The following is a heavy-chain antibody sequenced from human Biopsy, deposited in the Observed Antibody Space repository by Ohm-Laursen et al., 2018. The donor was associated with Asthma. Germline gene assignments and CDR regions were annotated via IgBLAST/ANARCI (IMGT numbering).Heavy chain of an antibody. CDR1: GFTFRTYG. V-gene: IGHV3-30*05. CDR2: ISYDGHNQ. D-gene: IGHD6-13*01. CDR3: ARATVAAAGND. J-gene: IGHJ4*02. Sequence: SLRLSCAASGFTFRTYGMHWVRQTPGKGLEWLSSISYDGHNQHYADSVKGRFTISRNNSKNTVSLEMNSLRRDDTAVYFCARATVAAAGNDWGQGTLVTVSS.